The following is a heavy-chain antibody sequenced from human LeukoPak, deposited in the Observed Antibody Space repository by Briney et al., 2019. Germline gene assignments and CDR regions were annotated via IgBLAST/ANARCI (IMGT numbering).Heavy chain of an antibody. D-gene: IGHD2-15*01. CDR3: ARGLAKDIVVVVAAFWFDP. V-gene: IGHV1-8*01. CDR2: MNPNRGNT. J-gene: IGHJ5*02. Sequence: ASVKVSCKASGYTFTSYDISWVRQATGQGLEWMGWMNPNRGNTGYAQKFQGRVTMTRNTSISTAYMELSSLRSEDTAVYYCARGLAKDIVVVVAAFWFDPWGQGTLVTVSS. CDR1: GYTFTSYD.